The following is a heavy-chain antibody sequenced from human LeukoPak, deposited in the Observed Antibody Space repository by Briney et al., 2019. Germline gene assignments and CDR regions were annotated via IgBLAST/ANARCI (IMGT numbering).Heavy chain of an antibody. J-gene: IGHJ3*02. CDR3: ATPLPRARDAFDI. V-gene: IGHV1-8*01. CDR1: GYTFTSYD. Sequence: GASVKVSCKASGYTFTSYDINWVRQATGQGLEWMGWMNPNSGNTGYAQKFQGRVTMTRNTSISTAYMELSSLRSEDTAVYYCATPLPRARDAFDIWGQGTMVTVSS. D-gene: IGHD1-14*01. CDR2: MNPNSGNT.